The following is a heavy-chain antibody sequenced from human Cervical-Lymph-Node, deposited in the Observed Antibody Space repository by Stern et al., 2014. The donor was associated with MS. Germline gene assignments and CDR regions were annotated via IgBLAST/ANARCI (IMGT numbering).Heavy chain of an antibody. CDR3: AREPTAGHNWGYFDY. D-gene: IGHD5-24*01. Sequence: QVQLQQWGAGLLKPSETLSLTCAVYGGSFSGYYWSWIRQPPGKGLEWIGDINHSGSTNNYPSLKRRVTISVDTSKHQFSLKLSTVTAADTAAYYCAREPTAGHNWGYFDYWGQGTLVTVSS. V-gene: IGHV4-34*01. J-gene: IGHJ4*02. CDR1: GGSFSGYY. CDR2: INHSGST.